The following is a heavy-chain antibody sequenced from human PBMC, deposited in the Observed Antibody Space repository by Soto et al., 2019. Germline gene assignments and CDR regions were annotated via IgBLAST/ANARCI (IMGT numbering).Heavy chain of an antibody. Sequence: SETLSLTCTVSGGSISSSSYYWGWIRQPPGKGLEWIGSIYYSGSTYYNPSLKSRVTISVDTSKNQFSLKLSSVTAADTAVYYCARHDAPQFGPLYFDYWGQGTLVTVSS. V-gene: IGHV4-39*01. J-gene: IGHJ4*02. D-gene: IGHD3-10*01. CDR3: ARHDAPQFGPLYFDY. CDR2: IYYSGST. CDR1: GGSISSSSYY.